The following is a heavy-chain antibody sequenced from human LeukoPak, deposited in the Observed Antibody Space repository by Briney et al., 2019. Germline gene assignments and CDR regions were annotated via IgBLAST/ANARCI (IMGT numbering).Heavy chain of an antibody. CDR1: GGSISSYY. Sequence: SETLSLTCTVSGGSISSYYWSWIRQPAGKGLEWIGRIYTSGSTNYNPSLKSRVTMSVDTSKNQFSLKLSSVTAADTAVYYCARDLLLDDSSGYYEETDYWGQGTLVTVSP. CDR2: IYTSGST. CDR3: ARDLLLDDSSGYYEETDY. D-gene: IGHD3-22*01. V-gene: IGHV4-4*07. J-gene: IGHJ4*02.